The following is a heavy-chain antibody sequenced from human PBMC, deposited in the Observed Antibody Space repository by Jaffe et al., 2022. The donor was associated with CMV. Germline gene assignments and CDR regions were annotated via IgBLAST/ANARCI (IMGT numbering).Heavy chain of an antibody. CDR1: GFSLSTSGMC. D-gene: IGHD3-22*01. CDR3: ARILIPPSDYYDSSGWTRTIYYFDY. V-gene: IGHV2-70*15. CDR2: IDWDDDK. J-gene: IGHJ4*02. Sequence: QVTLRESGPALVKPTQTLTLTCTFSGFSLSTSGMCVSWIRQPPGKALEWLARIDWDDDKYYSTSLKTRLTISKDTSKNQVVLTMTNMDPVDTATYYCARILIPPSDYYDSSGWTRTIYYFDYWGQGTLVTVSS.